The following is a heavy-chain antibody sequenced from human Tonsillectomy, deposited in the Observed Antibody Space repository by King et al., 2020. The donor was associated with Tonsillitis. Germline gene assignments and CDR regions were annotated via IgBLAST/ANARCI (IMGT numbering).Heavy chain of an antibody. J-gene: IGHJ4*02. CDR3: ARAVEAMVFFDY. Sequence: VQLVESGGGLIQPGGSLRLSCAASGFTVSRNYMNWVRQAPGKGLEWVSVIYTGGSTYYADSVKGRFTISRDNSKNTLYLRMNSLRAEDTAVYYCARAVEAMVFFDYWGQGTLVTVSS. CDR1: GFTVSRNY. D-gene: IGHD5-18*01. CDR2: IYTGGST. V-gene: IGHV3-53*01.